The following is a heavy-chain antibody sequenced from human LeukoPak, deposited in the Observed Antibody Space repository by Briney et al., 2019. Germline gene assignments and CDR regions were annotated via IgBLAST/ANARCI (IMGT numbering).Heavy chain of an antibody. J-gene: IGHJ1*01. CDR2: IYYSGNT. D-gene: IGHD2-15*01. Sequence: SETPSLTCTVSGGSISSDYWSWIRQPPGKGLEWIGFIYYSGNTNYNPSLKSRVTISVDTSKNQFSLKLTSVTAADTAVYYCARDSDSREYFQHWGQGTLVTVSS. CDR1: GGSISSDY. V-gene: IGHV4-59*01. CDR3: ARDSDSREYFQH.